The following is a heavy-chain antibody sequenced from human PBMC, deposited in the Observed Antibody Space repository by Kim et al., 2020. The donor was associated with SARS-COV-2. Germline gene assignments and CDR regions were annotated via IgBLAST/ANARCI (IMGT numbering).Heavy chain of an antibody. V-gene: IGHV3-53*01. J-gene: IGHJ4*02. CDR3: ARAHVGYCSSTSCPFDY. Sequence: GGSLRLSCAASGFTVSSNYMSWVRQAPGKGLEWVSVIYSGGSTYYADSVKGRFTISRDNSKNTLYLQMNSLRAEDTAVYYCARAHVGYCSSTSCPFDYWGQGTLVTVSS. D-gene: IGHD2-2*01. CDR1: GFTVSSNY. CDR2: IYSGGST.